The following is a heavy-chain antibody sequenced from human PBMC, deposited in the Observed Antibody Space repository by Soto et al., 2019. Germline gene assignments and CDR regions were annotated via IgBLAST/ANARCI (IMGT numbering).Heavy chain of an antibody. D-gene: IGHD2-21*01. J-gene: IGHJ4*02. CDR2: ISPRTTYK. Sequence: QVQLVESGVGLVKPGGSLRLSCASSGFTFSDHYMSWIRRSPGKGLEFLSYISPRTTYKNYADSVKGRFTISRDNAKNSLYLQLNSLRAEDTAIYYCSRGGGGGLFDLWGQGTFVTVSS. V-gene: IGHV3-11*06. CDR3: SRGGGGGLFDL. CDR1: GFTFSDHY.